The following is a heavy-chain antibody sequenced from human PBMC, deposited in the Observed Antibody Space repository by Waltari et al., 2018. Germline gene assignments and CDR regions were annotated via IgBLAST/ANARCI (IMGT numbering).Heavy chain of an antibody. CDR2: INQSGST. J-gene: IGHJ4*02. Sequence: QVQLQQWGAGLLKPSETLSLTCAVYGGSFSGYYWSWIRQPPGKGLEWIGEINQSGSTNYNPSLKSRVTISVDTSKNQFSLKLSSVTAADTAVYYCADGYYFDYWGQGTLVTVSS. CDR3: ADGYYFDY. CDR1: GGSFSGYY. D-gene: IGHD3-10*01. V-gene: IGHV4-34*01.